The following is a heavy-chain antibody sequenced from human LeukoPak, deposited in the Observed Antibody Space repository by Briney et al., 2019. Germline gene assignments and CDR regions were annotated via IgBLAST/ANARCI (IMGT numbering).Heavy chain of an antibody. Sequence: SETLSLTCTVSGYSIKTSYHWAWVRQPPGKGLGRVATIHHSGDTFYNPSLKSRATISMDTSKNDFSLTLKSVTAADTAVYYCARDGFDYGEYEFDSWGQGALVTVSS. V-gene: IGHV4-38-2*02. CDR2: IHHSGDT. D-gene: IGHD4-17*01. J-gene: IGHJ5*01. CDR1: GYSIKTSYH. CDR3: ARDGFDYGEYEFDS.